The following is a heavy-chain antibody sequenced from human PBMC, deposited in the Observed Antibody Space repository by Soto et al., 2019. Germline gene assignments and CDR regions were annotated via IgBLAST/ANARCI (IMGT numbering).Heavy chain of an antibody. CDR2: ISYDGSNK. V-gene: IGHV3-30*03. CDR1: GFTFNNYG. CDR3: ARRGWDAFDI. Sequence: QVQLVESGGGVVQPGRSLRLSCAASGFTFNNYGMHWVRQAPGKGLEWVAVISYDGSNKYYADSVKGRFTISRDNSKNTLYLQMNSLRAEDTAVYYCARRGWDAFDIWGQGTMVTVSS. J-gene: IGHJ3*02.